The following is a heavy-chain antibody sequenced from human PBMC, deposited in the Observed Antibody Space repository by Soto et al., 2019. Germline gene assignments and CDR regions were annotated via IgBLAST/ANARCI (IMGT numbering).Heavy chain of an antibody. CDR3: ARGPLYSSSSTFDY. CDR2: VSSDGGGT. CDR1: GFTFSSYW. V-gene: IGHV3-74*01. J-gene: IGHJ4*02. D-gene: IGHD6-6*01. Sequence: EVQLVESGGGLVQPGGSLRLSCAASGFTFSSYWMYWVRQAPGKGRVWVSCVSSDGGGTTYADSVKGRFTISRDNAKNTVHLQMNSLRADDTAVYYCARGPLYSSSSTFDYWGQGALVTVSS.